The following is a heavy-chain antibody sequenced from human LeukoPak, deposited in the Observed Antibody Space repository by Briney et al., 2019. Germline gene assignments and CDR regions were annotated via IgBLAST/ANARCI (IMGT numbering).Heavy chain of an antibody. V-gene: IGHV3-23*01. J-gene: IGHJ4*02. D-gene: IGHD3-22*01. CDR2: ISGSGGGT. CDR1: GITLSNYG. Sequence: GGSLRLSCVVSGITLSNYGMSWVRQAPGKGLEWVAGISGSGGGTNYADSVRGRFTISRDNPKNTLYLQMNSLRAEDTAVYFCAKRGVVIRVILVGFHKEAYYFDSWGQGALVTVPS. CDR3: AKRGVVIRVILVGFHKEAYYFDS.